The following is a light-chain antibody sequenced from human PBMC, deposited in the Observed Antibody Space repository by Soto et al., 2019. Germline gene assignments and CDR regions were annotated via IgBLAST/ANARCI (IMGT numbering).Light chain of an antibody. CDR1: SSNIGNNY. Sequence: QSVLTQPPSVSAAPGQKVTISCSGSSSNIGNNYVSWYQQLPGTAPKLLIYDNYKRPSGIPDRFSGSKSGTSATLGITGLQTGDEAAYYCGTLDSSLSAVVFGGGTKLTVL. CDR2: DNY. V-gene: IGLV1-51*01. CDR3: GTLDSSLSAVV. J-gene: IGLJ2*01.